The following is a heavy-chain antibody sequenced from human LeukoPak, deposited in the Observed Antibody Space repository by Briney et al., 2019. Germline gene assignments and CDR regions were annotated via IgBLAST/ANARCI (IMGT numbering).Heavy chain of an antibody. CDR1: GYTFTSYG. J-gene: IGHJ6*03. CDR2: ISAYNGNT. CDR3: ARVELGSSWQQEGGMDV. Sequence: ASVKVSCKASGYTFTSYGISWVRQAPGQGLEWMGWISAYNGNTNYAQKLQGRVTMTTDTSTSTAYMELRSLRSDDTAVYYCARVELGSSWQQEGGMDVWGKGTTVTVSS. D-gene: IGHD6-13*01. V-gene: IGHV1-18*01.